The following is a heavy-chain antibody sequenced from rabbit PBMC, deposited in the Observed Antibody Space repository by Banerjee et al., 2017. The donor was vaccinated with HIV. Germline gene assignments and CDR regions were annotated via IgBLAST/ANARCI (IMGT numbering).Heavy chain of an antibody. V-gene: IGHV1S45*01. CDR1: GFSFSSSSV. D-gene: IGHD6-1*01. J-gene: IGHJ4*01. Sequence: QEQLEESGGDLVTPEGSLTLTCTASGFSFSSSSVMCWVRQAPGNGLEWITCMDFGSRGITYYASWAKGRFTISKTSSTTVTLQLNSLTAADTATYFCVRGHAGDDGYVYGNLNLWGQGTLVTVS. CDR2: MDFGSRGIT. CDR3: VRGHAGDDGYVYGNLNL.